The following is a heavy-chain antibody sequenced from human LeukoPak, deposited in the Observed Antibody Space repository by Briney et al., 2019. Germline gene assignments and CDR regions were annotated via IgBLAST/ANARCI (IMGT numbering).Heavy chain of an antibody. D-gene: IGHD2-21*01. Sequence: PGGSLRLSCAASGFTFSSYHINWVPQAPGKGLEWVSSISSNSDYIYYADSVKGRFTISRDNAKNSLYLQMNSLRAEDTAVYYCARGLCGGDCYDYWGQGTLVTVSS. CDR3: ARGLCGGDCYDY. V-gene: IGHV3-21*01. CDR2: ISSNSDYI. CDR1: GFTFSSYH. J-gene: IGHJ4*02.